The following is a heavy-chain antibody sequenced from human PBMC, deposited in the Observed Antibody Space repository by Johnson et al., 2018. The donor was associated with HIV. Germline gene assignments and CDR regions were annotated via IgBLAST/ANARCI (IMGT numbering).Heavy chain of an antibody. CDR1: GFTFSDYY. CDR2: IRSSGSTI. V-gene: IGHV3-11*01. D-gene: IGHD3-16*02. Sequence: QVQLVESGGGLVKPGGSLRLSCAASGFTFSDYYMSWIRQAPGKGLECVSYIRSSGSTIYYADSAKGRFTISRDIANNTLYLQIKSLRAVDTAVYYCVRHGFVWGIFRHAFDIWGQGTMVTVSS. J-gene: IGHJ3*02. CDR3: VRHGFVWGIFRHAFDI.